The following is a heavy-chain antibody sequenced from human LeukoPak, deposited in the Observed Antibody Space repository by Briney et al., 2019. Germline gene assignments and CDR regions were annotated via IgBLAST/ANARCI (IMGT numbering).Heavy chain of an antibody. J-gene: IGHJ4*02. CDR1: GFTFSSYS. V-gene: IGHV3-21*01. Sequence: GGSLRLSCAASGFTFSSYSMNWVRQAPGKGLEWVSSIISSSSYIYYADSVKGGFTISRDNAKNSLYLQMNSLGDEDTAVYYCARDSGDYVVPYYFDYWGQGTLVTVSS. CDR2: IISSSSYI. D-gene: IGHD4-17*01. CDR3: ARDSGDYVVPYYFDY.